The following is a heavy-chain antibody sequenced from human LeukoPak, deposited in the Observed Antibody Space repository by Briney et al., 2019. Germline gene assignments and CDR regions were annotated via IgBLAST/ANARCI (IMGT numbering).Heavy chain of an antibody. CDR2: IKQDGSEK. D-gene: IGHD3-10*01. CDR1: GFTFSSYW. J-gene: IGHJ6*04. CDR3: ANHGSGPYYYYYGMDV. Sequence: PGGSLRLSCAASGFTFSSYWMSWVRQAPGKGLEWGANIKQDGSEKYYVDSVKGRFTISRDNAKNSLYLQMNSLRAEDTAVYYCANHGSGPYYYYYGMDVWGKGTTVTVSS. V-gene: IGHV3-7*03.